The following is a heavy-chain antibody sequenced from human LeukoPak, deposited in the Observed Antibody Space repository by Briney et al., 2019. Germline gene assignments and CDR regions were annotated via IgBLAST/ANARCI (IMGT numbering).Heavy chain of an antibody. CDR1: GGTFSSYA. J-gene: IGHJ5*02. CDR2: IIPIFGTA. Sequence: GASVKVSCKAFGGTFSSYAISWVRQAPGQGLEWMGGIIPIFGTANYAQKFQGRVTITTDESTSTAYMELSSLRSEDTAVYYCARDGYSSSSFVGWFDPWGQGTLVTVSS. D-gene: IGHD6-6*01. CDR3: ARDGYSSSSFVGWFDP. V-gene: IGHV1-69*05.